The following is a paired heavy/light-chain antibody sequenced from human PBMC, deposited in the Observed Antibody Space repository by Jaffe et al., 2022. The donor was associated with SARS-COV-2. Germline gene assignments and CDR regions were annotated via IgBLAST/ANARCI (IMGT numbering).Light chain of an antibody. CDR1: TGAVTSGYY. V-gene: IGLV7-43*01. J-gene: IGLJ3*02. CDR2: TTS. CDR3: LVLYGGAWV. Sequence: QTVVTQEPSLTVSPGGTVTLTCASSTGAVTSGYYPNWFQQKPGQAPRTLIYTTSNKHSWTPARFSGSLLGGKAALTLSGAQPEDEAEYYCLVLYGGAWVFGGGTKLTVL.
Heavy chain of an antibody. D-gene: IGHD1-7*01. CDR3: ARDWNFIYDY. CDR1: GYSFTSYG. CDR2: ININTYER. Sequence: QVQLVQSGVEVKRPGASVKVSCKASGYSFTSYGIGWVRQAPGQGLEWIGWININTYERNYAQEFQGRATLTRDTSTYTAYMELRSLNSDDTAVYYCARDWNFIYDYWGQGTLVTVSS. J-gene: IGHJ4*02. V-gene: IGHV1-18*01.